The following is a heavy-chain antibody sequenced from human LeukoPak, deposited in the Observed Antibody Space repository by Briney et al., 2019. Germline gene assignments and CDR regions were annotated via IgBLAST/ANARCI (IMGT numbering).Heavy chain of an antibody. D-gene: IGHD3-22*01. V-gene: IGHV3-30*02. J-gene: IGHJ4*02. CDR2: IRYDGSNK. CDR1: GFTFSSYG. Sequence: GGSLRLSCAASGFTFSSYGMHWVRQAPGKGLEWVAFIRYDGSNKYYADSVKGRFTISRDNSKNTLYLQMNSLRAEDTAVYYCAKEEGSYYYDSSGYYYPCWGQGTLVTVSS. CDR3: AKEEGSYYYDSSGYYYPC.